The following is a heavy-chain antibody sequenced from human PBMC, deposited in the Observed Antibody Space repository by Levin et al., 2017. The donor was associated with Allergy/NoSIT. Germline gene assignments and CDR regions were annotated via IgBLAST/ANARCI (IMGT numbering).Heavy chain of an antibody. Sequence: GGSLRLSCTASGFTFSTYGMSWVRQAPGKGLEWVSIISSTGGTTYYADSVKGRFTISRDNSKNMLYLQMNSLRAEDTAIYYCGKEYNSAYYDYWGQGTLVTVSS. V-gene: IGHV3-23*01. CDR2: ISSTGGTT. J-gene: IGHJ4*02. D-gene: IGHD3-22*01. CDR1: GFTFSTYG. CDR3: GKEYNSAYYDY.